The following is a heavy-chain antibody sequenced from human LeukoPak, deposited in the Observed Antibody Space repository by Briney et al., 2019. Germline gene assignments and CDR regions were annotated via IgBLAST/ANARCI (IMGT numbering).Heavy chain of an antibody. CDR1: GGSFSGYY. CDR2: INHSGST. V-gene: IGHV4-34*01. CDR3: ASLTSYAILTGFLLNNAFDI. Sequence: SETLSLTCAVYGGSFSGYYWSWIRQPPGKGLEWIGEINHSGSTNYNPSLKSRVTISVDTSNNQFSLKLISVTAADMAVYYCASLTSYAILTGFLLNNAFDIWGQGTMVTVSS. D-gene: IGHD3-9*01. J-gene: IGHJ3*02.